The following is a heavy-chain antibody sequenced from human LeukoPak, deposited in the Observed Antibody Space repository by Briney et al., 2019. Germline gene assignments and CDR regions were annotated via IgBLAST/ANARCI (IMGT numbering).Heavy chain of an antibody. Sequence: SETLSLSCSVSGDSVSSLHSYWTWIRQPPGKGLEWIGYIYYSGSTYYNPSLKSRVTISVDTSKNQFSLKLSSVTAADTAVYYCARDRGIAAAGRKGGIDYWGQGTLVTVSS. V-gene: IGHV4-31*03. D-gene: IGHD6-13*01. CDR1: GDSVSSLHSY. CDR3: ARDRGIAAAGRKGGIDY. CDR2: IYYSGST. J-gene: IGHJ4*02.